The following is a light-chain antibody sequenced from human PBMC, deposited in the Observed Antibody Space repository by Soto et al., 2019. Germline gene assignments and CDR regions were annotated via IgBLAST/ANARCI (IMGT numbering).Light chain of an antibody. J-gene: IGKJ2*01. CDR3: QQYNAYST. CDR1: QSINNY. Sequence: DIQMTQSPSTLSASVGDRVTITCRASQSINNYLAWYQQKPGTAPKLLIYRASNLESGVPSRFSGSGSGTEFTLTISSLQPDDFANYYCQQYNAYSTFGQGTKLEIK. CDR2: RAS. V-gene: IGKV1-5*03.